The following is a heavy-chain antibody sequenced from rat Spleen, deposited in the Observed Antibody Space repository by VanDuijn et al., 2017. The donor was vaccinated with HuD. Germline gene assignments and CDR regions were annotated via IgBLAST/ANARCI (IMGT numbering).Heavy chain of an antibody. D-gene: IGHD1-1*01. CDR1: GFPFNKYW. J-gene: IGHJ2*01. V-gene: IGHV5-31*01. Sequence: EVQLVESGGGLVQPGRSLKLSCVASGFPFNKYWMNWIRQAPGKGLEWVASITNTGGNLYYPDSMKGRFTISRDNAQNTLYLQMNSLRSEDTATYYCTRENYYRGDYWGLGVMVIVSS. CDR3: TRENYYRGDY. CDR2: ITNTGGNL.